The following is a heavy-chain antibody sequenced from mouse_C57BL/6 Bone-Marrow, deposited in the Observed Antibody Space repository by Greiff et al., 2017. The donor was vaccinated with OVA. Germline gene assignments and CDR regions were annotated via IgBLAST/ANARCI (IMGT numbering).Heavy chain of an antibody. V-gene: IGHV3-6*01. CDR1: GYSITSGYY. Sequence: EVQLQESGPGLVKPSQSLSLTCSVTGYSITSGYYWNWIRQFPGSKLEWMGYISYDGSNKYNPSLKNRISITRDTSKNQFFLKLNSVTTEDTATYYCARERFITTVVAHWYFDVWGTGTTVTVSS. CDR2: ISYDGSN. CDR3: ARERFITTVVAHWYFDV. D-gene: IGHD1-1*01. J-gene: IGHJ1*03.